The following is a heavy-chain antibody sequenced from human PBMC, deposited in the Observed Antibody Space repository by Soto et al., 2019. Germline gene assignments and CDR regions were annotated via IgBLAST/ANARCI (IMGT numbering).Heavy chain of an antibody. D-gene: IGHD3-22*01. V-gene: IGHV1-69*13. CDR2: IIPIFGTA. CDR1: GGTFSSYA. Sequence: SVKVSCKASGGTFSSYAISWVRQAPGQGLEWMGGIIPIFGTANYAQKFQGRVTITADESTSTAYMELSSLRSEDTAVYYCARGVMGYYYDSSGYFGSPQGYYYGMDVWGQGTTVTVSS. CDR3: ARGVMGYYYDSSGYFGSPQGYYYGMDV. J-gene: IGHJ6*02.